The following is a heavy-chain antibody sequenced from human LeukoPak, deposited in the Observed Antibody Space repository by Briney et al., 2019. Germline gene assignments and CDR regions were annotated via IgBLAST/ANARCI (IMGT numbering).Heavy chain of an antibody. Sequence: ASVKVSCKASGYTFTSYDINWVRQATGQGLEWMGWMNPNSGNTGYAQKFQGRVTMTRNTSISTAYMELSSLRSEDTAVYYCARVVGYYDSSGYYGGYYYYMDVWGKGTTVTISS. J-gene: IGHJ6*03. V-gene: IGHV1-8*01. CDR3: ARVVGYYDSSGYYGGYYYYMDV. CDR2: MNPNSGNT. D-gene: IGHD3-22*01. CDR1: GYTFTSYD.